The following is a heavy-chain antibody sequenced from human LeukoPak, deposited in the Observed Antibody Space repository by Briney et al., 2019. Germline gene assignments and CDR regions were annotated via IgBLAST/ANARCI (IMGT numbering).Heavy chain of an antibody. D-gene: IGHD2-2*01. V-gene: IGHV4-59*08. J-gene: IGHJ6*03. CDR2: IYYSGST. CDR1: GGSISSYY. CDR3: ARQDIVVVPAAAWDYYYYMDV. Sequence: PSETLSLTCTVSGGSISSYYWSWIRQPPGKGLEWIGYIYYSGSTNYNPSLKSRVTISVDTSKNQFSPKLSSVTAADTAVYYCARQDIVVVPAAAWDYYYYMDVWGKGTTVTVSS.